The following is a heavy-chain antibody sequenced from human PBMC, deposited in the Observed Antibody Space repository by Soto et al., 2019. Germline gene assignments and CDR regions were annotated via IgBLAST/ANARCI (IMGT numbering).Heavy chain of an antibody. D-gene: IGHD2-2*01. Sequence: PSATLSLTCAVYGGSFSGYYWSWIRQPPGKGLEWIGEINHSGSTNYNPSLKSRVTISVDTSKNQFSLKLSSVTAADTAVYYCARTEHRYCSSTSCGYWFDPWGQGTLVTSPQ. CDR1: GGSFSGYY. CDR3: ARTEHRYCSSTSCGYWFDP. J-gene: IGHJ5*02. CDR2: INHSGST. V-gene: IGHV4-34*01.